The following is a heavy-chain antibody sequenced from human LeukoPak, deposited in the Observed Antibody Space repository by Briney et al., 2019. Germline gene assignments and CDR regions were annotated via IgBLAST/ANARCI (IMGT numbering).Heavy chain of an antibody. V-gene: IGHV1-18*01. CDR3: ARVNPNYDFWSGYYWDY. J-gene: IGHJ4*01. CDR2: ISAYNGNT. Sequence: GASVKVSCKASGYTFTSYGISWVRQAPPQGLEWMGWISAYNGNTNYAQKLQGRVTMTTDTSTSTAYMELRSLRSDDTAVYYCARVNPNYDFWSGYYWDYWGQGTLVTVSS. CDR1: GYTFTSYG. D-gene: IGHD3-3*01.